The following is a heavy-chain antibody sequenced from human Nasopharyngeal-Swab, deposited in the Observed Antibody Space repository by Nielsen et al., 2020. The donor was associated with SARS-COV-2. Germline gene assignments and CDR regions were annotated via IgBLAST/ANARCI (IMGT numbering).Heavy chain of an antibody. CDR1: GFTFRTYW. CDR2: INNDGSGT. J-gene: IGHJ4*02. CDR3: ATGYSSSWYYFDY. Sequence: GESLKISCAASGFTFRTYWMHWVRQAPGKGPVWVSRINNDGSGTTYADSVKGRFTISRDNAKNTVYLQMNSLRAEDTAVYYCATGYSSSWYYFDYWGQGTLVTVSS. D-gene: IGHD6-13*01. V-gene: IGHV3-74*01.